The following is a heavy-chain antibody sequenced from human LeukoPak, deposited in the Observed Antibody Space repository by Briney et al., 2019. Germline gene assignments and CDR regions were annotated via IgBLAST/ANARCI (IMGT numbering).Heavy chain of an antibody. CDR2: IRSKANSYAT. Sequence: LTGGSLRLSCAASGFTFSSYAMSWVRQAPGKGLEWVGRIRSKANSYATAYAAPVKGRFTISRDDSKNTAYLQMNSLRAEDTAVYYCAKGDGYNGDYWGRGTLVTVSS. D-gene: IGHD5-24*01. J-gene: IGHJ4*02. V-gene: IGHV3-73*01. CDR1: GFTFSSYA. CDR3: AKGDGYNGDY.